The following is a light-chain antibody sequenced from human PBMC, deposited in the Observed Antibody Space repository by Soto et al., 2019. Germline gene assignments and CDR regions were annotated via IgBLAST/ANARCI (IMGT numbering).Light chain of an antibody. Sequence: AIQMTQSPTSLSASVGDRVIKTCRASQDISKDLGWYQQKSGKAPKFLIYSATSTQSGVPSTFSGSGFGTDFTLTISSLQPEDFATYYCLQDHDYPRTFGQGTKVDIK. CDR3: LQDHDYPRT. CDR1: QDISKD. V-gene: IGKV1-6*01. J-gene: IGKJ1*01. CDR2: SAT.